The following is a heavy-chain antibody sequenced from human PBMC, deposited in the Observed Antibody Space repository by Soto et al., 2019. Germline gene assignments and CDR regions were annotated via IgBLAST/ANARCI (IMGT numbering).Heavy chain of an antibody. D-gene: IGHD6-13*01. CDR3: ARHQSHSSSYVDP. V-gene: IGHV4-39*01. CDR1: GGSISSYY. Sequence: PSETLSLTCTVSGGSISSYYWGWIRQPPGKGLEWIGSIYYSGSTYYNPSLKRRVTISVDTSKNQFSLKLSSVTAADTAVYYCARHQSHSSSYVDPWGQGTLVTVSS. J-gene: IGHJ5*02. CDR2: IYYSGST.